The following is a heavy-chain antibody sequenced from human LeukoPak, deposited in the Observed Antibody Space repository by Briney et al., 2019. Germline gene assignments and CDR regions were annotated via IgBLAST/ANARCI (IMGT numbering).Heavy chain of an antibody. V-gene: IGHV3-13*01. J-gene: IGHJ4*02. D-gene: IGHD1-26*01. CDR3: ARQMTPHGNFDY. CDR2: IGTAGDT. Sequence: GGSLRLSCAASGFTLSNFAMHWVRQATGKGLEWDSAIGTAGDTFYPGSVKGRFTISRENAKNSLYLQMNNLRAEDTAVYYCARQMTPHGNFDYWGQGTLVTVSS. CDR1: GFTLSNFA.